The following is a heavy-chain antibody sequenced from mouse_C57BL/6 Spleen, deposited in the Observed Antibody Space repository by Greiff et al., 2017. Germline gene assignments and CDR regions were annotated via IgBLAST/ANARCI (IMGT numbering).Heavy chain of an antibody. CDR3: ARFPAVYYTVSWFAY. D-gene: IGHD1-1*01. Sequence: VQLQQPGAELVKPGASVKLSCKASGYTFTSYWMHWVKQRPGQGLEWIGMIHPNSGSTNYNEKFKSKATLTVDKSSSTAYMQLSSLTSEDSAVYYCARFPAVYYTVSWFAYWGQGTLVTVSA. CDR1: GYTFTSYW. CDR2: IHPNSGST. V-gene: IGHV1-64*01. J-gene: IGHJ3*01.